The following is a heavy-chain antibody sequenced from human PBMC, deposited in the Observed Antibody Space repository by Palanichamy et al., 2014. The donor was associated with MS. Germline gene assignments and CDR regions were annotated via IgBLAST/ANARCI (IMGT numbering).Heavy chain of an antibody. V-gene: IGHV3-74*01. J-gene: IGHJ4*02. D-gene: IGHD1-26*01. CDR1: GFTFSSYW. CDR2: NSDGSRT. Sequence: EVQLVESGGVLVQPGGSLRLSCAASGFTFSSYWMHWVRQVPGKGLVWVSRNSDGSRTNYADSVKGRFTVSRDNAENTLYLQMNSLRAEDTAVYYCARIRYGEWGYAQDCWGQGTLVTVSS. CDR3: ARIRYGEWGYAQDC.